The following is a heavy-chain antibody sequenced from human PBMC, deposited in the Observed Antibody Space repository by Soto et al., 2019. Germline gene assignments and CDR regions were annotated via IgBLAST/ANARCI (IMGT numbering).Heavy chain of an antibody. J-gene: IGHJ4*02. D-gene: IGHD6-19*01. V-gene: IGHV3-64*02. Sequence: GGSLRLSCAASGFTFSSYVIHWVRQAPGKGLEYVSGIRSNGDSTFYADSVKGRFTISRDNSKNTLYLQMNSLRAEDTAVYYCAKIAVAGQVLYYFNYWGQGTLVTVS. CDR2: IRSNGDST. CDR1: GFTFSSYV. CDR3: AKIAVAGQVLYYFNY.